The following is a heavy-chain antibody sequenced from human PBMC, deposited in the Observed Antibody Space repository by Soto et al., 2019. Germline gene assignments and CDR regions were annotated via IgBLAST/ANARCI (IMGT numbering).Heavy chain of an antibody. J-gene: IGHJ4*02. V-gene: IGHV4-34*01. Sequence: SETLSLTCAVYGGSFSGYYWTWIRQPPGTGLEWIGETHHSGRTNYNPSLKSRVTISVNKSKNHFSLKLSSVTAADTAVYYCARSEATVLDYWGQGTLVTVS. D-gene: IGHD4-17*01. CDR2: THHSGRT. CDR1: GGSFSGYY. CDR3: ARSEATVLDY.